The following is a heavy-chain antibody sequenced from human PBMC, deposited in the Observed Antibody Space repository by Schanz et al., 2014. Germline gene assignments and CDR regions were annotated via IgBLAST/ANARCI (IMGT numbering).Heavy chain of an antibody. CDR1: GFAFSSYG. Sequence: VQLVESGGGLVQPGGSLRLSCLASGFAFSSYGMTWIRQAPGKGLEWLSYISDSGTYTNYADSVKGRFTISRDNAKSSLYLQMNSLRVEDTAVYYCAASSGWHPSTDYWGQGTLVTVSS. V-gene: IGHV3-11*05. CDR2: ISDSGTYT. J-gene: IGHJ4*02. D-gene: IGHD6-19*01. CDR3: AASSGWHPSTDY.